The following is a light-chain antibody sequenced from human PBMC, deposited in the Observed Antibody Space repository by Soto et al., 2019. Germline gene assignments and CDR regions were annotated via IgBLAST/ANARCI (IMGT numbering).Light chain of an antibody. CDR1: QSISDW. V-gene: IGKV1-5*03. Sequence: DVQMTQSPSTLSASVGDRVTITCRASQSISDWVAWYQQKPGKAPKLLIYKASSLESGVPSRFSGSGSETEFTLTISSLQPDDFATYYCQHYYSYSRTFGQGTKVEIK. CDR3: QHYYSYSRT. J-gene: IGKJ1*01. CDR2: KAS.